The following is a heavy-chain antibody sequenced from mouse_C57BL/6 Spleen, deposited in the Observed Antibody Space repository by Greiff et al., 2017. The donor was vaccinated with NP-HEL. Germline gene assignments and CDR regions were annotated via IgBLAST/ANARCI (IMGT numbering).Heavy chain of an antibody. CDR2: IHPNSGST. CDR1: GYTFTSYW. D-gene: IGHD1-1*01. V-gene: IGHV1-64*01. J-gene: IGHJ3*01. CDR3: SSGVTTVVAKAY. Sequence: QVQLQQPGAELVKPGASVKLSCKASGYTFTSYWMHWVKQRPGQGLEWIGMIHPNSGSTNYNEKLKSKATLTVDKSSSTAYMQLSSLTSEDSAVYYCSSGVTTVVAKAYWGQGTLVTVSS.